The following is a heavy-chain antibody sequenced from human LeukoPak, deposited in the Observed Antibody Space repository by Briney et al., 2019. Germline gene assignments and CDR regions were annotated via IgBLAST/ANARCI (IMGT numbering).Heavy chain of an antibody. CDR1: GFTFSSYA. Sequence: GGSLRLSCAASGFTFSSYAMHWVRQAPGKGLEWVEVISYDGSNKYYADSVKGRFTISRDNSKNTLYLQMNSLRAEDTAVYYCAREVEMATIGYFDYWGQGTLVAVSS. CDR3: AREVEMATIGYFDY. D-gene: IGHD5-24*01. CDR2: ISYDGSNK. V-gene: IGHV3-30*01. J-gene: IGHJ4*02.